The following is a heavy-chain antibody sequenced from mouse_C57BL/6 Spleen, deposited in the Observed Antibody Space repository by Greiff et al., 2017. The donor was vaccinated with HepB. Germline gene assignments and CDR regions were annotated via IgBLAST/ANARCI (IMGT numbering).Heavy chain of an antibody. V-gene: IGHV1-19*01. CDR3: ARSLLLRGFAY. CDR2: INPYNGGT. CDR1: GYTFTDYY. J-gene: IGHJ3*01. D-gene: IGHD1-1*01. Sequence: EVQLQQSGPVLVKPGASVKMSCKASGYTFTDYYMNWVNQSHGKSLEWIGVINPYNGGTSYNQKFKGKATLTVDKSSSTAYMELNSLTSEDSAVYYCARSLLLRGFAYWGQGTLVTVSA.